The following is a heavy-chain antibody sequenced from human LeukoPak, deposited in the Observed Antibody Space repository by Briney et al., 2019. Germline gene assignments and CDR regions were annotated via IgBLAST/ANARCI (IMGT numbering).Heavy chain of an antibody. J-gene: IGHJ4*02. CDR1: GGSISSSSYY. Sequence: SETLSLTCTVSGGSISSSSYYWGWIRQPPGKGLEWIGSIYYSGSTYYNPSLKSRVTISVDTSKNQFSLKLSSVTAADTAVYYCARFGGDGSLPDSSGYYFDYWGQGTLVTVSS. CDR2: IYYSGST. CDR3: ARFGGDGSLPDSSGYYFDY. D-gene: IGHD3-22*01. V-gene: IGHV4-39*01.